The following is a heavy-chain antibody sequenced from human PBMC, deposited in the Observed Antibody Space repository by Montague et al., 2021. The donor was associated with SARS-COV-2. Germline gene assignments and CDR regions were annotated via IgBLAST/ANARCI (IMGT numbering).Heavy chain of an antibody. V-gene: IGHV2-70*01. D-gene: IGHD3-9*01. J-gene: IGHJ6*02. CDR3: ARMDILTGYYAYGMDV. Sequence: PALVKPTQTLTLTCTFSGFSLSTSGVGVGWIRQPPGKALEWLVLIYWDDDKYYSTSLKTRLTISKDTSKNQVVLTMTNMDPVDTATYYCARMDILTGYYAYGMDVWGQGTTVTVSS. CDR1: GFSLSTSGVG. CDR2: IYWDDDK.